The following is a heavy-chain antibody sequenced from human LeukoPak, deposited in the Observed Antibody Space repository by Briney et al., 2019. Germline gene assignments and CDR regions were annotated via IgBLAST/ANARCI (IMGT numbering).Heavy chain of an antibody. J-gene: IGHJ2*01. CDR3: ARVAAAIPRWYFDL. D-gene: IGHD2-2*01. CDR1: GGIITNYA. Sequence: SVKVSCKTSGGIITNYAISWVRQAPGQGLEWVGVIIPIFGTSDYAQKFQGRATITADKSTNTAYMELSSLRSEDTAVYYCARVAAAIPRWYFDLWGRGTLVTVSS. CDR2: IIPIFGTS. V-gene: IGHV1-69*06.